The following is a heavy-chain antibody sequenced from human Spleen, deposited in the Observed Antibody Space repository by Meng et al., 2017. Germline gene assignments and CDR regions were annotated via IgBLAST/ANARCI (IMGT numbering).Heavy chain of an antibody. Sequence: SETLSLTCTVSGGSINSYYWSWIRQPPGKGLEWIGYIYDSGRTNYNPSLKSRVTISVDTSKNQFSLKLNSVTAADTAVYYCARGCSSTTCYLTDYWGQGTLVTVSS. CDR3: ARGCSSTTCYLTDY. D-gene: IGHD2/OR15-2a*01. CDR1: GGSINSYY. J-gene: IGHJ4*02. V-gene: IGHV4-59*01. CDR2: IYDSGRT.